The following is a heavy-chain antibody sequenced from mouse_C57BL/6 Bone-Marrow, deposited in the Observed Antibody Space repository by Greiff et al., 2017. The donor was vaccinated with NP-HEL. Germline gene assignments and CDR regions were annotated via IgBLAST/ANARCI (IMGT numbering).Heavy chain of an antibody. CDR1: GYTFTDYN. Sequence: VQLKESGPELVKPGASVKMSCKASGYTFTDYNMHWVKQSHGKSLEWIGYINPNNGGTSYNQKFKGKATLTVNKSSSTAYMELRSLTSEDSAVYYCARDGNYPFAYWGQGTLVTVSA. J-gene: IGHJ3*01. V-gene: IGHV1-22*01. CDR2: INPNNGGT. D-gene: IGHD2-1*01. CDR3: ARDGNYPFAY.